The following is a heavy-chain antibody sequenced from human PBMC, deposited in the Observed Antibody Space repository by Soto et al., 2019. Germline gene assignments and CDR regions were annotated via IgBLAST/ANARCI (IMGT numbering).Heavy chain of an antibody. V-gene: IGHV1-18*01. CDR1: GYTFTSYG. J-gene: IGHJ6*02. CDR2: ISAYNGNT. CDR3: ARVRPGTGNYYYYYGMDV. D-gene: IGHD7-27*01. Sequence: ASVKVSCKASGYTFTSYGISWVRQAPGQGLEWMGWISAYNGNTNYAQKLQGRVTMTTDTSTSTAYMELRSLRSGDTAVYYCARVRPGTGNYYYYYGMDVWGQGTTVTVSS.